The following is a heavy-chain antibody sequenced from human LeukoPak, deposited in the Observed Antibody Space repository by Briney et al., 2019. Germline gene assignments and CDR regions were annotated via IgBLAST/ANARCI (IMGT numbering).Heavy chain of an antibody. V-gene: IGHV3-30*18. D-gene: IGHD3-22*01. CDR1: GFTFSSYG. J-gene: IGHJ4*02. CDR2: ISYDGSNK. Sequence: PGRSLRLSCAASGFTFSSYGMHWVRQAPGKGLEGVAVISYDGSNKYYADSVKGRFTISRDNSKNTLYLQMNSLRAEDTAVYYCAKITSLRRDYYDSSGYYNFDYWGQGTLVTVSS. CDR3: AKITSLRRDYYDSSGYYNFDY.